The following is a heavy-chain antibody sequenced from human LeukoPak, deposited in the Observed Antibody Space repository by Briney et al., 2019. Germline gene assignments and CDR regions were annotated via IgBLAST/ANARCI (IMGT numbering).Heavy chain of an antibody. CDR1: GFTFSSYS. Sequence: GGSLRLSCAASGFTFSSYSMNWVRQAPGKGLEWVSSISSSSSYIYYADSAKGRFTISRDNAKNSLYLQMNSLRAEDTAVYYCASNPATMKVDYWGQGTLVTVSS. CDR3: ASNPATMKVDY. J-gene: IGHJ4*02. CDR2: ISSSSSYI. V-gene: IGHV3-21*01. D-gene: IGHD5-24*01.